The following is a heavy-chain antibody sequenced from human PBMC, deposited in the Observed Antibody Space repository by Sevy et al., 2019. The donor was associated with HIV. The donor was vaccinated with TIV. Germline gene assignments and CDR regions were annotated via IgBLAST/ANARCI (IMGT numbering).Heavy chain of an antibody. Sequence: GGSLRLSCAASGFTFDDYAMHWVRQAPGKGLEWVSLISWDGGSTYYADSVKGRFTISRDNSKNSLYLQMNSLRAEDTALYYCGKGYMVRGSYYYYCGMDVWGQGTTVTVSS. D-gene: IGHD3-10*01. V-gene: IGHV3-43D*03. J-gene: IGHJ6*02. CDR3: GKGYMVRGSYYYYCGMDV. CDR1: GFTFDDYA. CDR2: ISWDGGST.